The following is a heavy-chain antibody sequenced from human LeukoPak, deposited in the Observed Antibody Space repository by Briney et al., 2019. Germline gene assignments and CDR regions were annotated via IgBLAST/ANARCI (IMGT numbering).Heavy chain of an antibody. J-gene: IGHJ5*02. CDR1: GGTFSSYA. Sequence: SVKVSCKASGGTFSSYAISWVRQAPGQGLEWMGGIIPILGTANYAQKFQGRVTITADESTSTAYMELSSLRSEDTAVYYCARARSGYSGYVQWFDPWGQGTLVTVSS. CDR3: ARARSGYSGYVQWFDP. V-gene: IGHV1-69*13. D-gene: IGHD5-12*01. CDR2: IIPILGTA.